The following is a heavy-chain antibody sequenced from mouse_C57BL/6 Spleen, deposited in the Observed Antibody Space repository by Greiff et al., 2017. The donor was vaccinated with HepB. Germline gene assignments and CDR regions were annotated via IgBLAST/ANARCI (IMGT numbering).Heavy chain of an antibody. CDR1: GYAFTNYL. D-gene: IGHD2-3*01. CDR2: INPGSGGT. Sequence: VQRVESGAELVRPGTSVKVSCKASGYAFTNYLIEWVKQRPGQGLEWIGVINPGSGGTNYNEKFKGKATLTADKSSSTAYMQLSSLTSEDSAVYFCARGDIYDGYSLDYWGQGTTLTVSS. CDR3: ARGDIYDGYSLDY. J-gene: IGHJ2*01. V-gene: IGHV1-54*01.